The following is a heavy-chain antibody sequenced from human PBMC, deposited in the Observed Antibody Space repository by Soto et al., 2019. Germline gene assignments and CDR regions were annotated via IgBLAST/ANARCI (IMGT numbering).Heavy chain of an antibody. J-gene: IGHJ3*02. CDR2: IIPIFGTA. CDR3: ATAIAVAGVFDI. CDR1: GGPFISYA. Sequence: VKVSCKASGGPFISYAIIWGRQAPGQGLEWMGGIIPIFGTANYAQKFQGRVTITADESTSTAYMELSSLRSEDTAVYYCATAIAVAGVFDIWGQGTMVTVSS. V-gene: IGHV1-69*01. D-gene: IGHD6-19*01.